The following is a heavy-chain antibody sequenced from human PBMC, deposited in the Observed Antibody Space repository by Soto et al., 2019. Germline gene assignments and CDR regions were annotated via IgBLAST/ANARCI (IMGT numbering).Heavy chain of an antibody. V-gene: IGHV1-69*01. CDR2: LIPIFGTA. J-gene: IGHJ6*02. Sequence: QVQLVQSGAEVKKPGSSVKVSCKASGGTFSSYAISWVRQAPGQGLEWMGGLIPIFGTANYAQKFQGRVTITADESTSTAYMELSSLRSEDTAVYYGARDGGGYYDILTDYYYYGMDVWGQGTTVTVSS. CDR1: GGTFSSYA. D-gene: IGHD3-9*01. CDR3: ARDGGGYYDILTDYYYYGMDV.